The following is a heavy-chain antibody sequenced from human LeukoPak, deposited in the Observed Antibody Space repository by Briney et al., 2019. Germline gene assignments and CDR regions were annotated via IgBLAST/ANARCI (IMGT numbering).Heavy chain of an antibody. Sequence: GGSLRLSCAVSGLTFNNYAMSWVRQAPGKGLEWVSYISSSGSTIYYADSVKGRFTISRDNAKNSLYLQMNSLRAEDTAVYYCARDQGYGDYVSYFDYWGQGTLVTVSS. D-gene: IGHD4-17*01. CDR3: ARDQGYGDYVSYFDY. V-gene: IGHV3-48*03. CDR1: GLTFNNYA. CDR2: ISSSGSTI. J-gene: IGHJ4*02.